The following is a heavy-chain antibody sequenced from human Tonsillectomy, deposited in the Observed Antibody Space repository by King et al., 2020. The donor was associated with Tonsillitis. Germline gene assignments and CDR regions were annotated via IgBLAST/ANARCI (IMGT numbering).Heavy chain of an antibody. CDR1: GGTFSSFA. Sequence: VQLVESAAEVKKPGSSVKVSCKASGGTFSSFAVSWVRQAPGQGLEWLGGIVPNFYTLHYAQKFQGRVTTFADDSTTTAYMELSSLTSEDTAVYYCARHTSGWYYFDYWGQGTLVTVPS. CDR3: ARHTSGWYYFDY. D-gene: IGHD6-19*01. V-gene: IGHV1-69*01. J-gene: IGHJ4*02. CDR2: IVPNFYTL.